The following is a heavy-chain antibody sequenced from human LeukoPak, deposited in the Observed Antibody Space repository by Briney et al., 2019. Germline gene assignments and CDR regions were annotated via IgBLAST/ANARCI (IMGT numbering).Heavy chain of an antibody. CDR1: GYSFTSYW. CDR2: IFPGDSDT. Sequence: GESLKISCKGSGYSFTSYWIGWVRQMPGKGLEWMGIIFPGDSDTRYSPSFQGQVTMSVDKSINTAYLQWSSLKAPDSALYYCARELPGSYGELLAFDFWGPGTLVTVSS. V-gene: IGHV5-51*01. D-gene: IGHD1-26*01. CDR3: ARELPGSYGELLAFDF. J-gene: IGHJ4*02.